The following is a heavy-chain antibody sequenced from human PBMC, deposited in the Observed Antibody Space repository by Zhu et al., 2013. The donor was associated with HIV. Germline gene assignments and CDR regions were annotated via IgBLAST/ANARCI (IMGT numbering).Heavy chain of an antibody. J-gene: IGHJ5*02. Sequence: QVQLQESGPGLVKPSETLSLTCTVSGYSVSSGYYWGWIRQPPGKGLEWIGSIYHSGTTYYNPSLRSRVAISVDTSKNQFSLKLSSVTAADTAVYFCARVEVSTMNWFDPWGQGTLVTVSS. V-gene: IGHV4-38-2*02. CDR3: ARVEVSTMNWFDP. D-gene: IGHD2-8*01. CDR1: GYSVSSGYY. CDR2: IYHSGTT.